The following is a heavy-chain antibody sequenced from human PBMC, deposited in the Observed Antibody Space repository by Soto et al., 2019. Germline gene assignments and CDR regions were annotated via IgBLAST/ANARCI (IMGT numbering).Heavy chain of an antibody. CDR3: ARWLGYGPHFDY. CDR2: IYYSGST. V-gene: IGHV4-30-4*01. J-gene: IGHJ4*02. D-gene: IGHD5-12*01. Sequence: LSLTCTVSGGSISSGDYYWSWIRQPPGKGLEWIGYIYYSGSTYYNPSLKSRVTISVDTSKNQFSLKLSSVTAADTAVYYCARWLGYGPHFDYWGQGTLVTVSS. CDR1: GGSISSGDYY.